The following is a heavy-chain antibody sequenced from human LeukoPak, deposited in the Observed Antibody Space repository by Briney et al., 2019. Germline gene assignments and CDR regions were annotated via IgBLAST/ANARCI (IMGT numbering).Heavy chain of an antibody. CDR3: ARIVVVPAADLYYFDY. V-gene: IGHV4-59*01. CDR1: GGSISSYY. J-gene: IGHJ4*02. Sequence: SETLSLTCTVSGGSISSYYWSWIRQPPGKGLEWIGYIYYSGSTNYNPSLKSRATISVDTSKNQFSLKLSSVTAADTAVYYCARIVVVPAADLYYFDYWGQGTLVTVSS. D-gene: IGHD2-2*01. CDR2: IYYSGST.